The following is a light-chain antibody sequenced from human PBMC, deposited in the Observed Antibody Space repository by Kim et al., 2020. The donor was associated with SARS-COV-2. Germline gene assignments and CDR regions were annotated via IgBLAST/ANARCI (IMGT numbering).Light chain of an antibody. V-gene: IGLV3-1*01. Sequence: SPGQTASINCSGDKLGDKYACWYQQKPGQSPVLVIYQDSKRPSGIPERFSGSNSGNTATLTISGTQAMDEADYYCQAWDSSTGGVFGTGTKVTVL. CDR1: KLGDKY. CDR2: QDS. J-gene: IGLJ1*01. CDR3: QAWDSSTGGV.